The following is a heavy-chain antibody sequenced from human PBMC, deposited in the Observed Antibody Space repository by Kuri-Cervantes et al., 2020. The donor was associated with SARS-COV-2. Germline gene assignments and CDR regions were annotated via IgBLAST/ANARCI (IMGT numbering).Heavy chain of an antibody. J-gene: IGHJ3*02. CDR1: GYSISSGYY. CDR2: IYHSGST. D-gene: IGHD1-26*01. V-gene: IGHV4-38-2*01. Sequence: ESLKISCAVPGYSISSGYYWGWIRQPPGKGLEWIGSIYHSGSTYYNPSLKSRVTISVDTSKNQFSLKLSSVTAADTAVYYCARVSGAGAFDIWGQGTMVTVSS. CDR3: ARVSGAGAFDI.